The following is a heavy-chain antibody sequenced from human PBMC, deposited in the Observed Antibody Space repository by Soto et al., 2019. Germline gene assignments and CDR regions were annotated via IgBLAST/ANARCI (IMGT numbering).Heavy chain of an antibody. D-gene: IGHD3-3*01. CDR1: GYTFTSYG. Sequence: ASVKVSCKASGYTFTSYGISWVRQAPGQGLEWMGWISAYNGNTNYAQKLQGRVTMTTDTSTSTAYMELRSLRSDDTAVYYCARDGATADDFWSGYYYDYWGQGTLVTVSS. V-gene: IGHV1-18*01. CDR2: ISAYNGNT. J-gene: IGHJ4*02. CDR3: ARDGATADDFWSGYYYDY.